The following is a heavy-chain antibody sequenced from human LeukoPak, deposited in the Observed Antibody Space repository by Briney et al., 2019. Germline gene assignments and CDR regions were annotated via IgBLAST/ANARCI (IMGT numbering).Heavy chain of an antibody. V-gene: IGHV1-69*05. CDR3: AREITIYGSRTYYFDY. CDR2: IIPIFGTA. J-gene: IGHJ4*02. D-gene: IGHD2/OR15-2a*01. Sequence: SVKVSCKASGGTFSSYAISWVRQAPGQGLEWMGGIIPIFGTANHAQKFQGRVTITTDESTSTAYMELSSLRSEDTAVYYCAREITIYGSRTYYFDYWGQGTLVTVSS. CDR1: GGTFSSYA.